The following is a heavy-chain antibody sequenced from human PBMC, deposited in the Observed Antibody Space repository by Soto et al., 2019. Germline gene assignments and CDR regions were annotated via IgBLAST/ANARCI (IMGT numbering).Heavy chain of an antibody. J-gene: IGHJ5*02. CDR3: ARTHYYDDPPGWFDP. Sequence: ASVKVSCKASGGTFSSYAISWVRQAPGQGLEWMGGIIPIFGTANYAQKFQGRVTITADESTSTAYMELSSLRSEDTAVYYCARTHYYDDPPGWFDPWGQGTLVTVSS. D-gene: IGHD3-22*01. V-gene: IGHV1-69*13. CDR2: IIPIFGTA. CDR1: GGTFSSYA.